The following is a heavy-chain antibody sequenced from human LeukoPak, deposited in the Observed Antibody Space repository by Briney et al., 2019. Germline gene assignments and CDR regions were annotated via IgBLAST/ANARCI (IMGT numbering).Heavy chain of an antibody. CDR1: GFSFSNAW. J-gene: IGHJ3*02. CDR2: IKSKTAGAIT. CDR3: TREYTGGGAFDI. Sequence: GGSLRLSCVASGFSFSNAWMSWVRQAPGKGLEWVGRIKSKTAGAITDFAAPVKGRFTISRDDSKNTLYLQMNSLKTEDTGVYYCTREYTGGGAFDIWGQGTMVTVSS. V-gene: IGHV3-15*01. D-gene: IGHD2-2*02.